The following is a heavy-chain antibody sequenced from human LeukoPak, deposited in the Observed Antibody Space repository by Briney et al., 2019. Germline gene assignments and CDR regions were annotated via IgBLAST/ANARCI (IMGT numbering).Heavy chain of an antibody. V-gene: IGHV3-23*01. D-gene: IGHD5-18*01. CDR1: GFTFSSYA. Sequence: GGSLRLSCAASGFTFSSYAMSWVRQAPGKGLEWVSAISGSGGSTYYADSVKGRFTISRDNSKNTQYLQMHSLRAEDTAVYYCAKEIAAMVVGYFDYWGQGTLVTVSS. CDR3: AKEIAAMVVGYFDY. CDR2: ISGSGGST. J-gene: IGHJ4*02.